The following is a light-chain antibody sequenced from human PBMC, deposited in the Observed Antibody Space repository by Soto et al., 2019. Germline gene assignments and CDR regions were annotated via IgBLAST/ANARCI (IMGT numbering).Light chain of an antibody. V-gene: IGKV1-5*03. CDR1: QSIGGQ. CDR2: GAS. CDR3: QQYTSYWT. J-gene: IGKJ1*01. Sequence: DIQMTQSPSTLSASVGDRVTITCRPSQSIGGQLAWYQQKPGKAPRLLIYGASTLEGGVPSRFSGSGSGTEFTLTISSLQPDDFATYYCQQYTSYWTFGQGTKVEV.